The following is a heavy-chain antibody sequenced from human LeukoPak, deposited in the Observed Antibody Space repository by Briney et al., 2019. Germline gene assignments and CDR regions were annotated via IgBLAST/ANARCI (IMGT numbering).Heavy chain of an antibody. CDR2: IKQDGSEK. V-gene: IGHV3-7*01. D-gene: IGHD3-3*01. Sequence: PGGSLRLSCAASGFTFSSYWMSWVRQAPGKGLEWVANIKQDGSEKYYVDSVKGRFTISRDNAKNSLYLQMNSLRAEDTAVYYCARDGFGSGYDAFDIWGQGTMVTVSS. CDR3: ARDGFGSGYDAFDI. J-gene: IGHJ3*02. CDR1: GFTFSSYW.